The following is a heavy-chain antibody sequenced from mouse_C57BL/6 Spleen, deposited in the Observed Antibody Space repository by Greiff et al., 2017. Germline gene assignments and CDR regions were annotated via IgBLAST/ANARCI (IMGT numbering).Heavy chain of an antibody. CDR1: GYSFTSYW. V-gene: IGHV1-7*01. Sequence: QVQLQQSGAELAKPGASVKLSCKASGYSFTSYWTHLVNQRPGQGLEWIGYINPSSGYTKYNQKFKDKATLTADKSSSTAYMQLSSLTYEDSAVYYCAGYSRYVENFAMGCSGQGTSVTVSS. J-gene: IGHJ4*01. CDR2: INPSSGYT. CDR3: AGYSRYVENFAMGC. D-gene: IGHD1-1*01.